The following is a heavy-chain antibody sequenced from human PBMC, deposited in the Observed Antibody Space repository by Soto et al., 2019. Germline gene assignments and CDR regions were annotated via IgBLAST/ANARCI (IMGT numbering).Heavy chain of an antibody. D-gene: IGHD6-19*01. V-gene: IGHV3-23*01. CDR3: AKDRSGWRQGGFDY. Sequence: EVQLLESGGGLVQPGGSLRLSCAASGFTFSSYAMSWVRQAPGKGLEWVSAISDSGGSTYYADSVKGRFTISRDNSKDTLYLQINSLRAGDTAVYYCAKDRSGWRQGGFDYWGQGTLVTVSS. J-gene: IGHJ4*02. CDR2: ISDSGGST. CDR1: GFTFSSYA.